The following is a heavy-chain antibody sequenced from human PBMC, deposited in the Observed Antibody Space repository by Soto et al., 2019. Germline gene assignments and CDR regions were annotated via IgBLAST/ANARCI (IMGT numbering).Heavy chain of an antibody. CDR3: AREMLGSFDY. V-gene: IGHV4-59*01. J-gene: IGHJ4*02. CDR2: IYYTGST. Sequence: SETMSLTCTVFGGYITTYYWSCIRQPPGKGLECIGYIYYTGSTNYNPSLQSRVAMSIDTSKNQFSLKLSSVTAAVTAMYYCAREMLGSFDYWGQGTLVTVSS. D-gene: IGHD1-26*01. CDR1: GGYITTYY.